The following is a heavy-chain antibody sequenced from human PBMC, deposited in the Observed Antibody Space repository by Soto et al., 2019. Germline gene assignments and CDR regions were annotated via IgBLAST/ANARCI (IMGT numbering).Heavy chain of an antibody. CDR1: GGSISSYY. CDR3: ARELGTAAVQWFDP. Sequence: PSETLSLTCTVSGGSISSYYWSWIRQPAGKGLEWIGRIYTRAGTNYNPSRKRRVPTSVYPAQNQYSLKLSSVTAADTAVYYCARELGTAAVQWFDPWGQGTLVTVSS. V-gene: IGHV4-4*07. D-gene: IGHD6-13*01. J-gene: IGHJ5*02. CDR2: IYTRAGT.